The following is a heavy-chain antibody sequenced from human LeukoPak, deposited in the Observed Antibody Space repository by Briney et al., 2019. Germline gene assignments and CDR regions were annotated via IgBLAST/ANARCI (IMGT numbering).Heavy chain of an antibody. V-gene: IGHV3-30*18. CDR1: GFTFSSYG. Sequence: GGSLGLSCAASGFTFSSYGMHWVRQAPGKGLEWVAVISYDGSNKYYADSVKGRFTISRDNSKNTLYLQMNSLRAEDTAVYYCAKGVWRQQLVTPYFDYWGQGTLVTVSS. J-gene: IGHJ4*02. CDR3: AKGVWRQQLVTPYFDY. CDR2: ISYDGSNK. D-gene: IGHD6-13*01.